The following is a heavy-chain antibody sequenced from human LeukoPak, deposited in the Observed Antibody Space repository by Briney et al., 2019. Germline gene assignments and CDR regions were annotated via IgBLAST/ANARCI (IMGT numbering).Heavy chain of an antibody. V-gene: IGHV3-74*01. CDR2: INEDGSTT. CDR1: GFTFSSNW. Sequence: GGSLRLSCAASGFTFSSNWMHWVRQAPGKGLVWVSRINEDGSTTNYADSVKGRFTISRDNAKNTLHLQMNSLRAEDTAVYYCAAGPAGNGHLSSYWGQGTRVTVSS. CDR3: AAGPAGNGHLSSY. J-gene: IGHJ4*02. D-gene: IGHD1-1*01.